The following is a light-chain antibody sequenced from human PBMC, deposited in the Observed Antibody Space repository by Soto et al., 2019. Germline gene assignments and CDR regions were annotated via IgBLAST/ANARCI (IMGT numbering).Light chain of an antibody. CDR3: QPYYSPPST. V-gene: IGKV4-1*01. CDR1: QSVLYSSKDKNY. J-gene: IGKJ1*01. Sequence: DIVMTQSPDSLTVSLGERATVNCKSSQSVLYSSKDKNYLAWYQQKPGQPPRLLIYWATSRDSGVPDRFGVCSPCTDSTLTITSLQTDDVAVDYFQPYYSPPSTFGQGTKVEIK. CDR2: WAT.